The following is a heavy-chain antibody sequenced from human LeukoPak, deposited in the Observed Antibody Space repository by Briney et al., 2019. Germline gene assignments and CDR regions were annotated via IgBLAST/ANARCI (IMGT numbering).Heavy chain of an antibody. J-gene: IGHJ4*02. D-gene: IGHD2-15*01. Sequence: SETLSLTCTVSGGSISSYYWSWIRQPPGKGLEWIAYISYSGSTNYNPSLKSRVTISMDTSENQFSVKLSSVTAADTAVYYCVRDYYCSGGSCHGGFDSWGQGTLVTVSS. CDR1: GGSISSYY. V-gene: IGHV4-59*01. CDR3: VRDYYCSGGSCHGGFDS. CDR2: ISYSGST.